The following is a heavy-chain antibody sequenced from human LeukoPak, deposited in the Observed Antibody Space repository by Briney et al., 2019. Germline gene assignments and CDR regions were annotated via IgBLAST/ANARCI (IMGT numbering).Heavy chain of an antibody. J-gene: IGHJ6*03. CDR1: GGTFSSYA. CDR2: IIPIFGTA. D-gene: IGHD3-10*01. Sequence: SVKVSCKASGGTFSSYAISWVRQAPGQGLEWMGGIIPIFGTANYARKFQGRVTITADGSTSTAYMELSSLRSEDTAVYYCASSYYYGSGSYYYYYYMDVWGKGTTVTISS. V-gene: IGHV1-69*13. CDR3: ASSYYYGSGSYYYYYYMDV.